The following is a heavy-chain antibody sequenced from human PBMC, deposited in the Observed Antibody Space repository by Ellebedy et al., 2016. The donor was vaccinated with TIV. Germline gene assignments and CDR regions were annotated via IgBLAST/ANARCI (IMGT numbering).Heavy chain of an antibody. CDR3: AKDRVPVKMATITGFDY. Sequence: GESLKISCAASGFTFSTYWMSWVRQAPGKGLEWVANINQDGGDKYYVDSVKGRFTISRDNARNSLYLQMNSLGTEDTAFYSCAKDRVPVKMATITGFDYWGQGTLVTVSS. CDR2: INQDGGDK. CDR1: GFTFSTYW. V-gene: IGHV3-7*03. D-gene: IGHD5-24*01. J-gene: IGHJ4*02.